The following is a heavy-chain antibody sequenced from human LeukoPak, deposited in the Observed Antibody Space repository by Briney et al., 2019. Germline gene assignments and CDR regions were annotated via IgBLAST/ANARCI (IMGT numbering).Heavy chain of an antibody. Sequence: ASVKVSCKASGYTFTSYDINWVRQATGQGLEWMGWMNPNSGNTGYAQKFQGRVTMTRNTSISTAYMELSSLRSEDTAVYYCARGPGIAGAGTKYYYYYMDVWGKGTTVTVSS. D-gene: IGHD6-13*01. V-gene: IGHV1-8*01. CDR2: MNPNSGNT. J-gene: IGHJ6*03. CDR3: ARGPGIAGAGTKYYYYYMDV. CDR1: GYTFTSYD.